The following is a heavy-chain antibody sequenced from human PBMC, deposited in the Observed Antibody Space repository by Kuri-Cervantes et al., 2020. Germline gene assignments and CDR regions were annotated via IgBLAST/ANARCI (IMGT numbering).Heavy chain of an antibody. V-gene: IGHV4-59*08. J-gene: IGHJ4*02. CDR1: GGSISSYY. CDR2: IYYSGST. CDR3: ARHVRYSSGWYTLWN. D-gene: IGHD6-19*01. Sequence: SETLSLTCTVSGGSISSYYWSWIRQPPGKGLEWIGYIYYSGSTNYNPSLKSRGAILVDTSKNQFSLKLSSVTAADTAVYYCARHVRYSSGWYTLWNWGQGTLVTVSS.